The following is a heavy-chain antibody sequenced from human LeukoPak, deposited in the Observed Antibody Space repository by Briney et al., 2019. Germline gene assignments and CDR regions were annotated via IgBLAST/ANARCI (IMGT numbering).Heavy chain of an antibody. V-gene: IGHV4-59*01. J-gene: IGHJ4*02. CDR3: ARVSPTYYYDSSGYYYPDY. CDR1: GGSISSYY. Sequence: SGTLSLTCTVSGGSISSYYWSWIRQPPGKGLEWIGYIYYSGSTNYNPSLKSRVTISVDTSKNQFPLKLSSVTAADTAVYYCARVSPTYYYDSSGYYYPDYWGQGTLVTVSS. CDR2: IYYSGST. D-gene: IGHD3-22*01.